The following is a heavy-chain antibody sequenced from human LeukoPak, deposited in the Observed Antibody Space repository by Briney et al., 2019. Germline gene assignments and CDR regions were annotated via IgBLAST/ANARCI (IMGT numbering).Heavy chain of an antibody. CDR2: INPHSGGT. CDR3: VRHVLLWFGEDY. V-gene: IGHV1-2*02. Sequence: ASVKVSCKASGYTFTGYYLHWVRQAPGQGLEWMGWINPHSGGTNYAQKFQGRVTMTRDTSISTAYMELSRLRSDDTAVYYCVRHVLLWFGEDYWGQGTLVTVSS. D-gene: IGHD3-10*01. CDR1: GYTFTGYY. J-gene: IGHJ4*02.